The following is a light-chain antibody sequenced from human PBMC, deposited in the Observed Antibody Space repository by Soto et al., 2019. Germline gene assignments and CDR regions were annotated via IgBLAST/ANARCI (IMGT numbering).Light chain of an antibody. CDR1: SSDVGGYNY. Sequence: QSVLTQPPSASGSPGQSVAISCTGTSSDVGGYNYVSWYQQHPGKAPKLMIYEVNKRPSGVPDRFSGSKSGNTASLTVSGLQAEDEVDYYCSSYVCSINVFGTGTKVTVL. CDR3: SSYVCSINV. CDR2: EVN. V-gene: IGLV2-8*01. J-gene: IGLJ1*01.